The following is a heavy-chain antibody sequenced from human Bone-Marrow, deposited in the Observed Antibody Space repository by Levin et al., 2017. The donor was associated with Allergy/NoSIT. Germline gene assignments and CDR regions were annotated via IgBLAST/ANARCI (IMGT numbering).Heavy chain of an antibody. CDR3: AGDASSASLSWGQLDY. V-gene: IGHV3-7*03. CDR1: GFLLSPYW. J-gene: IGHJ4*02. D-gene: IGHD7-27*01. CDR2: INQDASEK. Sequence: PGGSLRLSCAASGFLLSPYWMTWVRQAPGKGLEWVAYINQDASEKYYVYSVKGRFTISRDNAKKSLFLQMNSLRAEDTAVYYCAGDASSASLSWGQLDYWGQGTPVTVSS.